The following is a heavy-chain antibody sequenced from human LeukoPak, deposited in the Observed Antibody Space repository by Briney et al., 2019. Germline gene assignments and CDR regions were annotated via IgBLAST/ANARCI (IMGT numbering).Heavy chain of an antibody. Sequence: SETLSLTCTVSGGSISSYYWSWIRQPPRKGLEWIGYIYYSGSTNYNPSLKSRVTISVDTSKNQFSLKLSSVTAADTAVYYCARGAYGGNSALFDYWGQGTLVTVSS. V-gene: IGHV4-59*13. J-gene: IGHJ4*02. CDR1: GGSISSYY. CDR2: IYYSGST. CDR3: ARGAYGGNSALFDY. D-gene: IGHD4-23*01.